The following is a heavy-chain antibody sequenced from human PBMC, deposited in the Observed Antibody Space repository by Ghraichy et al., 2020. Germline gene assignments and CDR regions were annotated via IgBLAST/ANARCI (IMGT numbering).Heavy chain of an antibody. CDR3: ASTGGRGGYCSGGSCPHAFDI. V-gene: IGHV4-59*01. Sequence: ESLNISCTVSGGSISSYYWSWIRQPPGKGLEWIGYIYYSGSTNYNPSLKSRVTISVDTSKNQFSLKLSSVTAADTAVYYCASTGGRGGYCSGGSCPHAFDIWGQGTMVTVSS. CDR2: IYYSGST. CDR1: GGSISSYY. D-gene: IGHD2-15*01. J-gene: IGHJ3*02.